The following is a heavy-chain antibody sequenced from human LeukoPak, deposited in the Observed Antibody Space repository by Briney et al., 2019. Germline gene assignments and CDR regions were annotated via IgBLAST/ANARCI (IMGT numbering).Heavy chain of an antibody. CDR1: GFTFSSYA. Sequence: PGGSLRLSCAASGFTFSSYAMSWVRQAPGKGLEWVSAISGSGGSTYYADSVKGRFTISRDNSKNTLYLQMNSLRAEDTAVYYCAKHYYDSSGYYGDSYFDYWGQGTLVTLSS. V-gene: IGHV3-23*01. D-gene: IGHD3-22*01. CDR3: AKHYYDSSGYYGDSYFDY. J-gene: IGHJ4*02. CDR2: ISGSGGST.